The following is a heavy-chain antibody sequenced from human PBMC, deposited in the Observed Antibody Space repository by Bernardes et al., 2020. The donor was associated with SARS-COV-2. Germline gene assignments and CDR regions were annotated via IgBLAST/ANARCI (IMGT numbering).Heavy chain of an antibody. D-gene: IGHD6-13*01. CDR1: GGSISSSSYY. J-gene: IGHJ6*02. CDR3: ASPNWAAGTYYYYGMDV. CDR2: IYYSGST. V-gene: IGHV4-39*01. Sequence: WETLSLTCTVSGGSISSSSYYWGWIRQPPGNGLEWIVSIYYSGSTYYNPSLKSRVTISVDTSKNQFSLKLRSVTAADTAVYYCASPNWAAGTYYYYGMDVGGQGTTVTVSS.